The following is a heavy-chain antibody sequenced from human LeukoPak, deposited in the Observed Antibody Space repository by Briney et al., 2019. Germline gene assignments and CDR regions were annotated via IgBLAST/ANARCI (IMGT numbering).Heavy chain of an antibody. CDR1: GGTFSSYA. CDR3: ARGGMGTMVRGVITIDY. Sequence: SVKVSCKASGGTFSSYAISWVRQAPGQGLEWMGGIIPIFGTANYAQKFQGRVTITADESTSTAYMELSSLRSEDTAVYYCARGGMGTMVRGVITIDYWGQGTLVTVSS. V-gene: IGHV1-69*01. D-gene: IGHD3-10*01. J-gene: IGHJ4*02. CDR2: IIPIFGTA.